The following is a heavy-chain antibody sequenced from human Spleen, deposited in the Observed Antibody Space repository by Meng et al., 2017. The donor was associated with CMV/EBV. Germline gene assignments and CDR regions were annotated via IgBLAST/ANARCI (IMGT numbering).Heavy chain of an antibody. CDR1: GFTFSDYY. D-gene: IGHD3-3*01. J-gene: IGHJ6*02. V-gene: IGHV3-30-3*01. CDR2: ISYDGSNK. CDR3: ARGKDFYYYYGMDV. Sequence: GGSLRLSCAASGFTFSDYYMSWIRQAPGKGLEWVAVISYDGSNKYYADSVKGRFTVSRDNAKNSLYLQMNSLRAEDTAVYYCARGKDFYYYYGMDVWGQGTTVTVSS.